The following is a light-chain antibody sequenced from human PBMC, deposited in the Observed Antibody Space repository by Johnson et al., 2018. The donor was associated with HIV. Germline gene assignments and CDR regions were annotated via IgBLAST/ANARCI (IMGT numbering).Light chain of an antibody. CDR2: DNN. V-gene: IGLV1-51*01. Sequence: QSVLTQPPSVSAAPGQKVTISCSGSSCDIGNNYVSWHQQLPGTAPKLLIYDNNNRSSGIPDRISGSKSGTSATLGITRLQPGDEDDDYCGTWDSGLSAGNVFGTGTKVTVL. CDR1: SCDIGNNY. J-gene: IGLJ1*01. CDR3: GTWDSGLSAGNV.